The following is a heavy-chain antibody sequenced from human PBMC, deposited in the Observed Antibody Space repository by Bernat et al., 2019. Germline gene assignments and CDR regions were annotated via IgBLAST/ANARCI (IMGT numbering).Heavy chain of an antibody. D-gene: IGHD2-8*01. CDR3: ARGAMLSWFDP. CDR1: GFTFSSYE. V-gene: IGHV3-48*03. CDR2: ISSSGSTI. Sequence: EVQLVESGGGLVQPGGSLRLSCAASGFTFSSYEMNWVRQAPGKGLEWVSYISSSGSTIYYADSVKGRFTISRDNAKNSLYLQMNSLRAEDTAVYYCARGAMLSWFDPWDQGTLVTVSS. J-gene: IGHJ5*02.